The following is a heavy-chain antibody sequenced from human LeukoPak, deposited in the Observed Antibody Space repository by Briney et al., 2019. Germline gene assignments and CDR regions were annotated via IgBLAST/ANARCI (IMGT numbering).Heavy chain of an antibody. D-gene: IGHD2-15*01. CDR1: GFTFDDYG. Sequence: GGSLRLSCAASGFTFDDYGMSWVRQAPGKGLEWVSGINWNGGSTGYADSVKGRFTISRDNAKNSLYLQMNSLRAEDTALYYXXXDRXXCSGGXXXXXSPGPXXFDPXGQGTLVTXXS. V-gene: IGHV3-20*04. J-gene: IGHJ5*02. CDR2: INWNGGST. CDR3: XXDRXXCSGGXXXXXSPGPXXFDP.